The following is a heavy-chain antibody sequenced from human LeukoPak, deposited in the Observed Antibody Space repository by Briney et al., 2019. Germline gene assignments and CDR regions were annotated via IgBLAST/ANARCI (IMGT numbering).Heavy chain of an antibody. CDR2: INHSGST. CDR1: GGSFSGYY. D-gene: IGHD5-18*01. CDR3: ARLDTAMVTFDY. J-gene: IGHJ4*02. Sequence: KPSETLSLTCAVYGGSFSGYYWSWIRQPPGKGLEWIGEINHSGSTNYNPSLKSRVTISVYTSKNQFSLKLSSVTAADTAVYYCARLDTAMVTFDYWGQGTLVTVSS. V-gene: IGHV4-34*01.